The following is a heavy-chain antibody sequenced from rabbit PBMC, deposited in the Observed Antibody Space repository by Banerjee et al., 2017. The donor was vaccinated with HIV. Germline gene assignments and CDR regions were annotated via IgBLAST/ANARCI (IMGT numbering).Heavy chain of an antibody. CDR3: ARGGVGTTYPYGGMDL. J-gene: IGHJ6*01. CDR1: GFSFSSSYV. CDR2: IGGGSSGST. V-gene: IGHV1S45*01. Sequence: LEESGGDLVKPEGSLTLTCTASGFSFSSSYVMCWVRQAPGKGLEWIASIGGGSSGSTNYASWAKGRFTISKTSSTTVTLQMTSLTAADTATYFCARGGVGTTYPYGGMDLWGPGTLVTVS. D-gene: IGHD8-1*01.